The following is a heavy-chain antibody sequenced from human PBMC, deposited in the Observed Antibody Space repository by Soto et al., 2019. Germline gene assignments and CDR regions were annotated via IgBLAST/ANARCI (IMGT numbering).Heavy chain of an antibody. CDR3: ASGYSYGSAYYYGMDV. CDR1: GGTFSSYA. D-gene: IGHD5-18*01. J-gene: IGHJ6*02. V-gene: IGHV1-69*06. Sequence: QVQLVQSGAEVKKPGSSVKVSCKASGGTFSSYAISWVRQAPGQGLEWMGGIIPIFGTANYAQKCQGRVTITADKSTSTAYMELSSLRSEDTAVYYCASGYSYGSAYYYGMDVWGQGTTVTVSS. CDR2: IIPIFGTA.